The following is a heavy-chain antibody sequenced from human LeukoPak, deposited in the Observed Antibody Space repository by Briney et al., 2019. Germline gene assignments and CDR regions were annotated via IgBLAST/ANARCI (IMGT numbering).Heavy chain of an antibody. V-gene: IGHV4-59*01. J-gene: IGHJ4*02. D-gene: IGHD3-16*02. CDR3: ARSGKGLYPFDY. CDR1: GGSISSYY. CDR2: IYYSGST. Sequence: SETLSLTCTVSGGSISSYYWSWIRQPPGKGLEWIGCIYYSGSTNYNPSHKSRVTISVDTSKNQFSLKLSSVTAADTAVYYCARSGKGLYPFDYWGQGTLVTVSS.